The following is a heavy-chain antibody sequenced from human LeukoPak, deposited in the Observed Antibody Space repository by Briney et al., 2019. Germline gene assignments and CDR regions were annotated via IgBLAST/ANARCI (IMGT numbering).Heavy chain of an antibody. CDR2: IYYSGST. CDR1: GGSISSYY. Sequence: KSSETLSLTCTVSGGSISSYYWSWIRQPPGKGLEWIGYIYYSGSTNYNPSLKSRVTISVDTSKNQFSLKLSSVTAADTAVYYCARDGSFNYYDSSGYWYWGQGTLVTVSS. J-gene: IGHJ4*02. D-gene: IGHD3-22*01. V-gene: IGHV4-59*01. CDR3: ARDGSFNYYDSSGYWY.